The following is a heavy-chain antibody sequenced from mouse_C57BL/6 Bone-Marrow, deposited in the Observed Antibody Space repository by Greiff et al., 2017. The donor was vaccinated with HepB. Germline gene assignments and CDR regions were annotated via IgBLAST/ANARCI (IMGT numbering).Heavy chain of an antibody. CDR1: GYTFTNYW. CDR3: ANYGSSPWYFDV. D-gene: IGHD1-1*01. CDR2: IYPRSGNT. V-gene: IGHV1-63*01. Sequence: QVQLQQSGAELVRPGTSVKMSCKASGYTFTNYWIGWAKQRPGHGLEWIGEIYPRSGNTYYNEKFKGKATLTADKSSSTAYMELRSLTSEDSAVYFCANYGSSPWYFDVWGTGTTVTVSS. J-gene: IGHJ1*03.